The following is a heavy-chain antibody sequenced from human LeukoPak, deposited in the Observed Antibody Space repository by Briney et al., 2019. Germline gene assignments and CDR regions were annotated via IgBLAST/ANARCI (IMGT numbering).Heavy chain of an antibody. CDR3: ASSYYDSSGYPIDAFDI. V-gene: IGHV4-34*01. CDR1: DGSFSGYY. CDR2: INHSGST. D-gene: IGHD3-22*01. Sequence: SETLSLTCAVYDGSFSGYYWSWIRQPPGKGLEWIGEINHSGSTNYNPSLKRRVTISVDTSKNQFSLKLSSVPAADTAVYYCASSYYDSSGYPIDAFDIWGQGTMVTVSS. J-gene: IGHJ3*02.